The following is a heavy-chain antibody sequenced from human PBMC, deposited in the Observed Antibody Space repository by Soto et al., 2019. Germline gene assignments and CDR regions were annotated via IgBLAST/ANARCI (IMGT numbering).Heavy chain of an antibody. V-gene: IGHV2-5*02. CDR1: GFSLSTSGVG. Sequence: QITLKESGPTLVKPTQTLTLTCTFSGFSLSTSGVGVGWIRQPPGKALEWLALIYWDDDKRYSPSLKSRLTITRDTSKNQVVLTLTEMDPVDTATYYCAHGSGTWYPGGWFDPWGQGTLVTVSS. CDR3: AHGSGTWYPGGWFDP. CDR2: IYWDDDK. J-gene: IGHJ5*02. D-gene: IGHD6-13*01.